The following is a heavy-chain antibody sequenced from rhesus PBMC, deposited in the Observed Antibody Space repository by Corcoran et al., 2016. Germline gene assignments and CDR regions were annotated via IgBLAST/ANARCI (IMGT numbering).Heavy chain of an antibody. J-gene: IGHJ2*01. V-gene: IGHV1S2*01. D-gene: IGHD3-34*01. CDR3: ASSDWGDYADWYFDL. Sequence: QVQLVQSGAEVKKPGSAVKVSCKASGYTFTDYYMHWVRQAPRKGFEWTRWINPYNGNTKNAQKFQGRVTMTRDTSTSTAYMELSSLRSEDTAVYYCASSDWGDYADWYFDLWGPGTPITISS. CDR2: INPYNGNT. CDR1: GYTFTDYY.